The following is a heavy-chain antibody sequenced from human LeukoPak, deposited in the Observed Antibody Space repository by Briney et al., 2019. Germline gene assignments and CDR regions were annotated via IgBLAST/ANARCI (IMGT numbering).Heavy chain of an antibody. CDR3: ARGRRGFGY. V-gene: IGHV4-34*01. J-gene: IGHJ4*02. CDR1: GGSFSGYY. D-gene: IGHD3-10*01. CDR2: INHSGST. Sequence: PSETLSLTCAVYGGSFSGYYWSWIRQPPGKGLEWIGEINHSGSTNYNPSLKSRDTISVDTSKNQFSLKLSSVTAADTAVYYCARGRRGFGYWGQGTLVTVSS.